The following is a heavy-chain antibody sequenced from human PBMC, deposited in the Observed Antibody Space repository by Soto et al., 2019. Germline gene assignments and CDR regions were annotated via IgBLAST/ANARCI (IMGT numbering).Heavy chain of an antibody. CDR2: ISYDGSNK. D-gene: IGHD3-10*01. V-gene: IGHV3-30*18. CDR3: AKDWHYLISGYYYGMDV. CDR1: GFTFSSYG. Sequence: GGSLRLSCAASGFTFSSYGMHWVRQAPGKGLEWVAVISYDGSNKYYADSVKGRFTISRDNSKNTLYLQMNSLRAEDTAVYYCAKDWHYLISGYYYGMDVWGQGTTVTVSS. J-gene: IGHJ6*02.